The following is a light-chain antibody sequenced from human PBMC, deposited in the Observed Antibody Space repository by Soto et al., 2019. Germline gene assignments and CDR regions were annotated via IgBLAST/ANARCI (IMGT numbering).Light chain of an antibody. CDR2: EVS. Sequence: QSVLTQPASVSGSPGQSITISCTGTSSDVGGYNFVSWYQQHPDKAPKVLIFEVSNRPSGISDRFSGSKSGNTASLTISGLQAEDEADYYCSSYTSSTTSVVFGGGTKLTVL. CDR3: SSYTSSTTSVV. CDR1: SSDVGGYNF. V-gene: IGLV2-14*01. J-gene: IGLJ2*01.